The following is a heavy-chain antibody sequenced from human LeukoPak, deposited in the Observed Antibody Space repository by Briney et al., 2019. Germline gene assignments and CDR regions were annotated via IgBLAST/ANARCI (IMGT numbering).Heavy chain of an antibody. V-gene: IGHV1-18*01. CDR3: ARGGPGYCSGGSCYSWFDP. CDR1: GYTFTSYG. Sequence: ASVKVSCKASGYTFTSYGISWVRQAPGQGLEWMGWISAYNGNTNYAQKLQGRVTMTTDTSTSTAYMELRSLRSDDTAVYYCARGGPGYCSGGSCYSWFDPWGQGTLVTVSS. J-gene: IGHJ5*02. CDR2: ISAYNGNT. D-gene: IGHD2-15*01.